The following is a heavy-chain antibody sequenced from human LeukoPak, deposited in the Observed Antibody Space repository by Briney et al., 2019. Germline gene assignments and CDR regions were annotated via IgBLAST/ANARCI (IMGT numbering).Heavy chain of an antibody. J-gene: IGHJ4*02. Sequence: GESLKISCKGSGYSFTRYWIGWVRQMPGKGLEWMGIIYPGVSDTRYSPSFQGQVTISADKSISTAYLQWSSLKASDTAIYYCARLQYSSACGDYFDYWGQGTLVTVSS. CDR2: IYPGVSDT. CDR1: GYSFTRYW. V-gene: IGHV5-51*01. CDR3: ARLQYSSACGDYFDY. D-gene: IGHD6-19*01.